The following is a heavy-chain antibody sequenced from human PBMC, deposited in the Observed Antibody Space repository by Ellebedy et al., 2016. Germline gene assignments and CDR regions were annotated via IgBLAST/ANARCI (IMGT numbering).Heavy chain of an antibody. V-gene: IGHV3-43D*03. CDR3: ARDGQMVLWFGESQKENAFDI. D-gene: IGHD3-10*01. CDR1: GFTFHNYA. CDR2: LSWDGGIT. Sequence: GESLKISCAASGFTFHNYAMHWVRQAPGKGLEWVSLLSWDGGITYYADSVKGRFTISRDNSRNSLYLQMNSLRAEDTAVYYCARDGQMVLWFGESQKENAFDIWGQGTMVTVSS. J-gene: IGHJ3*02.